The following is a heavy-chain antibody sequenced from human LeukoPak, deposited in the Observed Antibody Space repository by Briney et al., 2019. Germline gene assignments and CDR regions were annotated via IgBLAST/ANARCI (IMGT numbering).Heavy chain of an antibody. J-gene: IGHJ4*02. V-gene: IGHV1-2*02. CDR3: ARDKRSFGAFDY. D-gene: IGHD4/OR15-4a*01. Sequence: GASVKVSCKASGYTFTSYGISWVRQAPGQGLEWMGWINPNSGGTNYAQKFQGRVTMTRDTSISTAYMELSRLRSDDTAVYYCARDKRSFGAFDYWGQGTLVTVSS. CDR1: GYTFTSYG. CDR2: INPNSGGT.